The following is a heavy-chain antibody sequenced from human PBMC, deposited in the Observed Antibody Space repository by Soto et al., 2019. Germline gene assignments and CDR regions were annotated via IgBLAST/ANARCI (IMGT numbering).Heavy chain of an antibody. D-gene: IGHD3-3*01. CDR2: INPSGGST. CDR3: AREFLEWLATYYYYYGMDV. CDR1: GYTFTSYY. Sequence: ASVKVSCKASGYTFTSYYMHWVRQAPGQGLEWMGIINPSGGSTSYAQKFQGRVTMTRDTSTSTVYMELSSLRSEDTAVYYCAREFLEWLATYYYYYGMDVWGQGTTVTVSS. V-gene: IGHV1-46*01. J-gene: IGHJ6*02.